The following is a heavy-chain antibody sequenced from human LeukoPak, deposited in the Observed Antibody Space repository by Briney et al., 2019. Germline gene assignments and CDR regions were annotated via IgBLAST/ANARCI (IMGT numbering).Heavy chain of an antibody. V-gene: IGHV3-74*01. CDR1: GFTFSSYW. Sequence: GGSLRLSCAASGFTFSSYWMHWVRQAPGKGLVWVSRIKGDGNTNYADSVKGRFTISRDNAKDTVSLQMNSLRAEDTGVYYCARAPSEIGGYYPEYFRHWGQGTLVTVSS. J-gene: IGHJ1*01. CDR3: ARAPSEIGGYYPEYFRH. CDR2: IKGDGNT. D-gene: IGHD3-22*01.